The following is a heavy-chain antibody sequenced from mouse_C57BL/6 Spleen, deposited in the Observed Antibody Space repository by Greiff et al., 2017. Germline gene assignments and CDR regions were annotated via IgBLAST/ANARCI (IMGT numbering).Heavy chain of an antibody. D-gene: IGHD1-1*01. CDR3: ARVYYSCTGYWYFDV. V-gene: IGHV5-17*01. Sequence: EVHLVESGGGLVKPGGSLKLSCAASGFTFSDYGMHWVRQAPEKGLEWVAYISSGSSTIYYADTVKGRFPISRDNAKNTLFLQMTSLRSEDTAMYYCARVYYSCTGYWYFDVWGTGTTVTVSS. J-gene: IGHJ1*03. CDR2: ISSGSSTI. CDR1: GFTFSDYG.